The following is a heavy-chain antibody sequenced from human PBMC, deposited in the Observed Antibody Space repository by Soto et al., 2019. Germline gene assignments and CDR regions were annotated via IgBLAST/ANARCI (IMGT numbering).Heavy chain of an antibody. D-gene: IGHD5-18*01. CDR3: ARDRRKHLWVEGLNAMDV. CDR2: ISGYNGQT. CDR1: GYTFTTYG. Sequence: QIQLVQSGTEVKKPGASVKVSCKASGYTFTTYGISWVRLAPGQGLEWMGWISGYNGQTNYGQKFRGRVTITTDTSTSAAYMELRSLTSDDTAIYYGARDRRKHLWVEGLNAMDVWGQGNTVTVSS. J-gene: IGHJ6*02. V-gene: IGHV1-18*01.